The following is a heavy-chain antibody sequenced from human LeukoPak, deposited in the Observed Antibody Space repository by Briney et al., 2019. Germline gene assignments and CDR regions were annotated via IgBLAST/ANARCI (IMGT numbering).Heavy chain of an antibody. J-gene: IGHJ5*02. CDR1: GYTFTSNY. D-gene: IGHD3-22*01. V-gene: IGHV1-46*01. CDR2: ISPSGGST. CDR3: ATVPYNNYYDSSGYSS. Sequence: ASVKVSCKAFGYTFTSNYMHWVRQAPGQGPEWMGVISPSGGSTTYAQKFQGRVTLTRDMSTSTDYLELSSLRSEDTAVYYCATVPYNNYYDSSGYSSWGQGTLVTVSS.